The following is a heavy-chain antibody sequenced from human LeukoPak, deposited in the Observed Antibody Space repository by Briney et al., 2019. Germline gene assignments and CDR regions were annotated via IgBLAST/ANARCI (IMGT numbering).Heavy chain of an antibody. D-gene: IGHD1-1*01. V-gene: IGHV3-72*01. CDR2: SRNKAKSHTT. Sequence: GGSLRLSCAASGFTFSDRDMDWVRQAPGKGLEWVGRSRNKAKSHTTEYAASVKGRFTISRDNSNNSVWLQMNSLKTEDTAVYYCARWQRRPIDSWGQGTLVTVSS. J-gene: IGHJ4*02. CDR1: GFTFSDRD. CDR3: ARWQRRPIDS.